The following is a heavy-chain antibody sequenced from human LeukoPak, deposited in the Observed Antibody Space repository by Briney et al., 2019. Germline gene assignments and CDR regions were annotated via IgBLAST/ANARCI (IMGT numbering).Heavy chain of an antibody. CDR2: IKTNSGDT. Sequence: GSVTVSCKASGFTLTDYIHWVGPDPRQGLEWMGWIKTNSGDTDYTQKFQGRGTITRDTSISTVYMELSSLRSDGAAVYYCARADSVPAGDYHYWYMDVWGKGTTVTVSS. D-gene: IGHD2-2*01. CDR1: GFTLTDY. J-gene: IGHJ6*03. V-gene: IGHV1-2*02. CDR3: ARADSVPAGDYHYWYMDV.